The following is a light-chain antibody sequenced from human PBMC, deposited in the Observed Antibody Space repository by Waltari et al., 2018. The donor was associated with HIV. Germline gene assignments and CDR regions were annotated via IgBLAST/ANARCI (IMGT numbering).Light chain of an antibody. CDR2: EVS. CDR1: SSDVGSYNL. CDR3: CSYAGSNTHV. V-gene: IGLV2-23*02. Sequence: QSALTQPASVSGSPGQSITISCTGTSSDVGSYNLVSWYQQHPGKVPKLMIYEVSKRPSGVSNRFSASKSANTASLTISGLQAEDEADYYCCSYAGSNTHVFGTGTKVTVL. J-gene: IGLJ1*01.